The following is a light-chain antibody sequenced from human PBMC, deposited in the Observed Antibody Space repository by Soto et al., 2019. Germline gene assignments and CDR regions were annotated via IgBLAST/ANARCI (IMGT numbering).Light chain of an antibody. J-gene: IGKJ2*01. CDR2: GAS. Sequence: ETVLTQSPATLSVSPGERATFSCKATQSVTTNLAWYQQKPGQVPRLLFYGASTRATGITARFSGSGSGTEFTLSISSMQSEDFAIYHCKQYHSWPHTFGQGTKLEIK. V-gene: IGKV3-15*01. CDR1: QSVTTN. CDR3: KQYHSWPHT.